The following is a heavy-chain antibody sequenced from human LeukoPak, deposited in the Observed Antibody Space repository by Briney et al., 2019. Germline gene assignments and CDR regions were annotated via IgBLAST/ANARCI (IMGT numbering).Heavy chain of an antibody. CDR1: GFTFSSYS. D-gene: IGHD6-19*01. J-gene: IGHJ4*02. CDR2: ISSSSSYI. CDR3: ARDLSSGWYFD. Sequence: GGSLRLYCAASGFTFSSYSMNWVRQAPGKGLEWVSSISSSSSYIYYADSVKGRFTISRDNAKNSLYLQMNSLRAEDTAVYYCARDLSSGWYFDWGQGTLVTVSS. V-gene: IGHV3-21*01.